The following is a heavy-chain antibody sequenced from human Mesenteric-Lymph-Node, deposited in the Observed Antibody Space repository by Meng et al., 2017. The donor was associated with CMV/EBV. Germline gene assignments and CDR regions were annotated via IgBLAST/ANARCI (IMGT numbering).Heavy chain of an antibody. D-gene: IGHD2-21*01. Sequence: YFWSGSRQPPWNGLEWIGYVYYSEYIHDAGCTNYNPSLKSRVTISADTSKKQSFMKLSSVSAADTAVYYCARGGGWRFQEGWFDHWGQGTLVTVSS. CDR2: VYYSEYIHDAGCT. V-gene: IGHV4-59*01. J-gene: IGHJ5*02. CDR1: YF. CDR3: ARGGGWRFQEGWFDH.